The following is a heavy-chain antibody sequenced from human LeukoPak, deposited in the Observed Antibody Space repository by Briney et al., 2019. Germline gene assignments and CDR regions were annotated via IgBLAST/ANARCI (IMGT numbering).Heavy chain of an antibody. V-gene: IGHV1-18*01. CDR3: ARVPLFDWLLPYYYYYMDV. CDR1: GYIFTNYG. D-gene: IGHD3-9*01. CDR2: ISVSNGNT. Sequence: GASVKVSCKATGYIFTNYGISWLRQAPGQGLEWMGWISVSNGNTHFAQKFQGRLTMTTYTSTSTVYMELRSLTTDDTAVYYCARVPLFDWLLPYYYYYMDVWGKGTTVTVSS. J-gene: IGHJ6*03.